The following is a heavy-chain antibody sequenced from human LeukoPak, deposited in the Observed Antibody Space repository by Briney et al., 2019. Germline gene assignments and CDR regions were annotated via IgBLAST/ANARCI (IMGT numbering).Heavy chain of an antibody. D-gene: IGHD2-2*01. CDR2: ISYDGSNK. J-gene: IGHJ3*02. CDR1: GFSFSSAW. CDR3: AKLGVVVVPAAPEGGAFDI. V-gene: IGHV3-30*18. Sequence: GGSLRLSCAASGFSFSSAWMNWVRQAPGKGLEWVAVISYDGSNKYYADSVKGRFTISRDNSKNTLYLQMNSLRAEDTAVYYCAKLGVVVVPAAPEGGAFDIWGQGTMVTVSS.